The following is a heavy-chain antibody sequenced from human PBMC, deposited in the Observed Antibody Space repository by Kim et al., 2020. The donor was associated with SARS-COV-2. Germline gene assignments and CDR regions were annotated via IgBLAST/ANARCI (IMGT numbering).Heavy chain of an antibody. CDR1: GFTFSSYA. CDR2: ISGSGGST. CDR3: AKAQFGYQLLFPFDY. Sequence: GGSPRLSCAASGFTFSSYAMSWVRQAPGKGLEWVSAISGSGGSTYYADSVKGRFTISRDNSKNTLYLQMNSLRAEDTAVYYCAKAQFGYQLLFPFDYWGQGTLVTVSS. V-gene: IGHV3-23*01. J-gene: IGHJ4*02. D-gene: IGHD2-2*01.